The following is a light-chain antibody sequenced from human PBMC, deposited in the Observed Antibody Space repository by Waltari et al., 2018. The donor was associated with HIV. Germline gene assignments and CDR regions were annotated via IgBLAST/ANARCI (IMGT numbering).Light chain of an antibody. V-gene: IGLV2-8*01. CDR1: TSAVGAYND. Sequence: QSALTQPPSASGSPGQSVTISCPGKTSAVGAYNDVSWYQQHPGKAPKLMIYEVFKRPSGVPDRFSGSKSGNTASLTVSGLQAEDEADYYCTSYAGRNTLVFGGGTKLTVL. CDR3: TSYAGRNTLV. J-gene: IGLJ2*01. CDR2: EVF.